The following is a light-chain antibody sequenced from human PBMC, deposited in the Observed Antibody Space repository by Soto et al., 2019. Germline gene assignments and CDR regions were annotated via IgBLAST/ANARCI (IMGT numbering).Light chain of an antibody. CDR2: AAS. V-gene: IGKV1-39*01. CDR3: QQTYSTLSIT. J-gene: IGKJ5*01. Sequence: DIQMTQSPSSLSASVGDRVTITCRASESIARHLNWYQQKPGKAPKLLIYAASSLQNGVPSRFRGGGSGTDFTLNISNLQPEDFETYYCQQTYSTLSITFGQGTRLEIK. CDR1: ESIARH.